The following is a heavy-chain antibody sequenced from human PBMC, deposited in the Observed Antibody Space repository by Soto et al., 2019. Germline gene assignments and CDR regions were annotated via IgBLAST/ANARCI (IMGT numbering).Heavy chain of an antibody. D-gene: IGHD3-10*01. CDR3: AGGGVGSNSAWFFNL. J-gene: IGHJ2*01. CDR2: IYSGGST. V-gene: IGHV3-53*01. CDR1: GFTVSSNY. Sequence: GGSLRLSCAASGFTVSSNYMSWVRQAPGKGLEWVSIIYSGGSTYYADSVKGRFTISRDNSKNTLYLQMNSPRAEDTAVYPCAGGGVGSNSAWFFNLWARGPLVSFSS.